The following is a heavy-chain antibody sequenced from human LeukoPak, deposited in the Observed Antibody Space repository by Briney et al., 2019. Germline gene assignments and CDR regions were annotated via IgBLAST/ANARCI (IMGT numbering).Heavy chain of an antibody. V-gene: IGHV3-73*01. D-gene: IGHD6-19*01. CDR1: GFTFSGSA. Sequence: GGSLRLSCAASGFTFSGSAMHWVRQASGKGLEWVGRIRSKANSYATAYAASVKGRFTISRDDSKNTAYLHMNSLKTEDTAVYYCTRRGSIAVAGMGDYWGQGTLVTVSS. J-gene: IGHJ4*02. CDR3: TRRGSIAVAGMGDY. CDR2: IRSKANSYAT.